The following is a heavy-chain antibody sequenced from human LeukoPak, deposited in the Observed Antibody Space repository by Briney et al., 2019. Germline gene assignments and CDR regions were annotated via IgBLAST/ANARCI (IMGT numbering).Heavy chain of an antibody. CDR1: GGSISSYY. CDR3: ARGPYDSSRD. V-gene: IGHV4-59*12. J-gene: IGHJ4*02. CDR2: IYYTGNT. Sequence: SETLSLTCTVSGGSISSYYWTWIRQPPGKGLEWIGYIYYTGNTNYNPSLKSRVTISVDTSKNQFSLKLSSVTAADTAVYYCARGPYDSSRDWGQGTLVTVSS. D-gene: IGHD3-22*01.